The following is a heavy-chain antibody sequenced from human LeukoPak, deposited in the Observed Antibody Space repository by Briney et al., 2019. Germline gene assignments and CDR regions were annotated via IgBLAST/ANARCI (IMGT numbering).Heavy chain of an antibody. CDR1: GFTFSSYS. CDR2: ISSSSSYI. D-gene: IGHD3/OR15-3a*01. V-gene: IGHV3-21*01. CDR3: ASSGLDFDAFDI. J-gene: IGHJ3*02. Sequence: PGGSLRLSCAASGFTFSSYSMNWVRQAPGKGLEWVSSISSSSSYIYYADSVKGRFTISRDNAKNSLYLQMNSPRAEDTAVYYCASSGLDFDAFDIWGQGTMVTVSS.